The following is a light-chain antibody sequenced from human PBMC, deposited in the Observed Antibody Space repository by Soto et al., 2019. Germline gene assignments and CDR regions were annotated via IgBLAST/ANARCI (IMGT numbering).Light chain of an antibody. V-gene: IGLV2-14*03. CDR1: SSDVDAYNF. J-gene: IGLJ1*01. Sequence: QSVLTQPASVSGSPVQSIAISCTVTSSDVDAYNFVSWYQHHPGKAPKLMIFDVSNRPSGVSNRFSGSKSGNTASLTISGLQAEDEADYYCTSYTTSSTYVFGTGTKLTVL. CDR2: DVS. CDR3: TSYTTSSTYV.